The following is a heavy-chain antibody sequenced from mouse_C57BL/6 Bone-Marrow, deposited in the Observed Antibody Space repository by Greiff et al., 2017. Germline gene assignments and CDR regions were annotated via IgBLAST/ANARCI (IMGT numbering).Heavy chain of an antibody. J-gene: IGHJ2*01. Sequence: EVKLVESGGGLVQPGESLKLSCESSGYAFPSHAMSWVRQTPEQRLELVAAINSDGGSPSYPDTMASRFILSRDNTKKTLYLQRSSRRSEDTAVYYCARRQSRPRYWGQGTTLTVSS. V-gene: IGHV5-2*01. CDR1: GYAFPSHA. D-gene: IGHD6-1*01. CDR3: ARRQSRPRY. CDR2: INSDGGSP.